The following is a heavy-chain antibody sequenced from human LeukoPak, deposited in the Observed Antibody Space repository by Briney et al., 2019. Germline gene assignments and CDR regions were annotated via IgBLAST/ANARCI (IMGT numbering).Heavy chain of an antibody. D-gene: IGHD2-2*01. V-gene: IGHV3-48*01. CDR2: ISSSSSTI. CDR1: GSTFSSYS. J-gene: IGHJ1*01. CDR3: ARDGGGGVVVVPAAELGFQH. Sequence: PGGSLRLSCAASGSTFSSYSMNWVRQAPGKGLEWVSYISSSSSTIYYADSVKGRFTISRDNAKNSLYLQMNSLRAEDTAVYYCARDGGGGVVVVPAAELGFQHWGQGTLVTVSS.